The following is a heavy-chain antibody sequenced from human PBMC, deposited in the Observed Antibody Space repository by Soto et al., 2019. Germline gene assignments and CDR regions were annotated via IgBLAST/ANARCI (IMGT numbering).Heavy chain of an antibody. CDR2: IYYSGST. CDR3: ARARTIFGVVYYFDC. D-gene: IGHD3-3*01. J-gene: IGHJ4*01. Sequence: PLETLSLTCTVSGGSVSSGSYYWSWIRQPPGKGLEWIGYIYYSGSTNYNPSLKSRVTISVDTSKNQFSLKLSSVTAADTAVYYCARARTIFGVVYYFDCWGHGTLVTVSS. CDR1: GGSVSSGSYY. V-gene: IGHV4-61*01.